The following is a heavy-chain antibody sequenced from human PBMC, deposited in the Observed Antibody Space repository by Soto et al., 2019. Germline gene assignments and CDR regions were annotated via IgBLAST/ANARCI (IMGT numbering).Heavy chain of an antibody. CDR2: FYYSGST. V-gene: IGHV4-59*01. D-gene: IGHD3-3*01. Sequence: SETLSLTCSVSGDSIRSSYWNWIRQTPGRGLEWIGYFYYSGSTNDNPSLNGRVSISADTPNNRVSLRLTSVTAADTAIYYCAKADFWSGFYAFDVWGQGHLVT. CDR1: GDSIRSSY. CDR3: AKADFWSGFYAFDV. J-gene: IGHJ3*01.